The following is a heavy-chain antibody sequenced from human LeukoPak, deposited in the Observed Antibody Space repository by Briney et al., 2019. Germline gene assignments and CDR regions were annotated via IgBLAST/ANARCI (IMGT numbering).Heavy chain of an antibody. V-gene: IGHV3-74*01. D-gene: IGHD4-17*01. Sequence: PGGSLRLSCAASGIIISSNYMQWVCQAPGKGLVWVSRINPEGTSTTYADSVKGRFTISRDNAKNTVYLQMNSLRAEDTAVYYCATVTSGHWGQGILVTVSS. J-gene: IGHJ4*02. CDR3: ATVTSGH. CDR1: GIIISSNY. CDR2: INPEGTST.